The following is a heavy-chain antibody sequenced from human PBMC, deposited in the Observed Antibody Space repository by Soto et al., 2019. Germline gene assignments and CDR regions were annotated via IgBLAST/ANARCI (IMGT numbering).Heavy chain of an antibody. Sequence: ASVKVSCKASGYTFTSHYMHWVRQAPGQGLEWMGIINPRGGSTSYAQKFQGRVTMTRDTSTSTVYMELSSLRSEDTAVYYCARISINDAFDIWGQGTMVTVSS. CDR2: INPRGGST. V-gene: IGHV1-46*01. J-gene: IGHJ3*02. D-gene: IGHD3-10*01. CDR1: GYTFTSHY. CDR3: ARISINDAFDI.